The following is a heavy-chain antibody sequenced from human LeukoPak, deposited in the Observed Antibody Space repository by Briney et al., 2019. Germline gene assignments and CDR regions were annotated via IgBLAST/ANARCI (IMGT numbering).Heavy chain of an antibody. CDR2: MNPNSGNT. CDR1: GYTFTSYD. D-gene: IGHD1-1*01. J-gene: IGHJ3*02. Sequence: ASVEVSCKASGYTFTSYDINWVRQATGQGLEWMGWMNPNSGNTGYAQKFQGRVTMTRNTSISTAYMELSSLRSEDTAVYYCATDYNGVYAFDIWGQGTMVTVSS. V-gene: IGHV1-8*01. CDR3: ATDYNGVYAFDI.